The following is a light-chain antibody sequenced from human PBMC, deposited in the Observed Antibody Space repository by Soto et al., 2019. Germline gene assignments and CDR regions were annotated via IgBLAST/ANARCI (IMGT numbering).Light chain of an antibody. CDR2: AAS. CDR1: QTIITY. Sequence: DIEIAQSPSSLSASLGDRVTITCRASQTIITYLNWYQHTSGKPPKLLIYAASTLHSGVPSRFSGSGSGTEFTLPISSLQPEDVATDYCQQSHSIFSTFGQGTKVDIK. J-gene: IGKJ1*01. V-gene: IGKV1-39*01. CDR3: QQSHSIFST.